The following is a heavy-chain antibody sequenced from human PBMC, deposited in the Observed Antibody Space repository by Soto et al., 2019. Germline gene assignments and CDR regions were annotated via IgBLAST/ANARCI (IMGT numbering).Heavy chain of an antibody. Sequence: QITLKESGPTLVKPTQTLTLTCTFSGFSLSTSGVGVGWIRQPPGKALEWLALIYWDDDKRYSPSLKSRLTSTKHTSKNQVVLTMTHMDPVDTTTYYCAHSVEDPGYYYGMDVWGQGTTVTVS. CDR2: IYWDDDK. J-gene: IGHJ6*02. V-gene: IGHV2-5*02. D-gene: IGHD2-15*01. CDR1: GFSLSTSGVG. CDR3: AHSVEDPGYYYGMDV.